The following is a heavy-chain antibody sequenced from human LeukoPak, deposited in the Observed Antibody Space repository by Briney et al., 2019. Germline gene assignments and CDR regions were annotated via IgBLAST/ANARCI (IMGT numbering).Heavy chain of an antibody. V-gene: IGHV1-18*01. CDR3: ARIKDSSGYFFWFDP. Sequence: ASVKVSCKASGGTFSSYAISWVRQAPGQGLEWMGWISAYNGNTNYAQKLQGRVTMTTDTSTSTAYMELRSLRSDDTAVYYCARIKDSSGYFFWFDPWGQGTLVTVSS. D-gene: IGHD3-22*01. CDR2: ISAYNGNT. J-gene: IGHJ5*02. CDR1: GGTFSSYA.